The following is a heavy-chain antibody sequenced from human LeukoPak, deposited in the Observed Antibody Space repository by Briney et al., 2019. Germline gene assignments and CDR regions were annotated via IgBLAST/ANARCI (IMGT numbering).Heavy chain of an antibody. CDR3: ARGNPRLYYFDY. D-gene: IGHD1-14*01. J-gene: IGHJ4*02. Sequence: WASVKVSCKASGGTFSSYAISWVRQAPGQGLEWMGRIIPILGIANYAQKFQGRVTITADKSTSTAYMELSSLRSEDTAVYYCARGNPRLYYFDYWGQGTLVTVSS. V-gene: IGHV1-69*04. CDR2: IIPILGIA. CDR1: GGTFSSYA.